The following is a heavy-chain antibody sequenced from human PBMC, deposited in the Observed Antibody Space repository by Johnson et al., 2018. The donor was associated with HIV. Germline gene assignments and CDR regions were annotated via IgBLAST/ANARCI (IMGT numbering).Heavy chain of an antibody. CDR1: GFTFDDYG. CDR3: VRDREYGLAWGWAFDI. CDR2: INWNGGST. V-gene: IGHV3-20*04. J-gene: IGHJ3*02. Sequence: VQLVESGGGVVRPGGSLRLSCAASGFTFDDYGMSWVRQAPGKGLEWVSGINWNGGSTGYADSVQVRFPISRDNSKNTLYLQLNSLRAEDTAVYYCVRDREYGLAWGWAFDIWGQGTMVTVSS. D-gene: IGHD6-19*01.